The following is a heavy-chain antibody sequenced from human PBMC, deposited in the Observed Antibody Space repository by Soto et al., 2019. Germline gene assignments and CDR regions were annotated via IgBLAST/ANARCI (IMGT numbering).Heavy chain of an antibody. CDR1: GDSVSSDSAA. Sequence: SHTLSLTCAISGDSVSSDSAAWNLIRQSPSRGLEWLGRTYYRSKWNNDYALSVKSRITINPDTPKKQFSLHLYSVTPEDTAVYYCTGITSFRGMEVWGEGTQVTVSS. D-gene: IGHD3-10*01. J-gene: IGHJ6*04. CDR2: TYYRSKWNN. V-gene: IGHV6-1*01. CDR3: TGITSFRGMEV.